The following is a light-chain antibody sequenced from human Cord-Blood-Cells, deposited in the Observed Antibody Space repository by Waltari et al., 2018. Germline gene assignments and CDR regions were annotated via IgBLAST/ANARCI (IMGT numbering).Light chain of an antibody. CDR1: QTVLYSSNNKNY. CDR2: WAS. V-gene: IGKV4-1*01. J-gene: IGKJ1*01. Sequence: DIVMTQSPDTLAVSLGDRATTNCKSLQTVLYSSNNKNYLAWYQQKPGQPPKLLIYWASTRESGVPDRFSGSGSGTDFTLTISSLQAEDVAVYYCQQYYSTPQTFGQGTKVEIK. CDR3: QQYYSTPQT.